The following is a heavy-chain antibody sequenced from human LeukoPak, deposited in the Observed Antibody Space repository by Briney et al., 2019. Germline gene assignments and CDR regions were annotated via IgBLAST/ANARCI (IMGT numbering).Heavy chain of an antibody. J-gene: IGHJ3*02. CDR1: GYSISSGYY. V-gene: IGHV4-38-2*02. D-gene: IGHD6-19*01. CDR3: ARDPYSSGWYAAFDI. Sequence: SETLSLTCTVSGYSISSGYYWGWIRQPPGKGLEWIGSIYHSGSTYYNPSLKSRVTISVDTSKNQFSLKLSSVTAADTAVYYCARDPYSSGWYAAFDIWGQGTMVTVSS. CDR2: IYHSGST.